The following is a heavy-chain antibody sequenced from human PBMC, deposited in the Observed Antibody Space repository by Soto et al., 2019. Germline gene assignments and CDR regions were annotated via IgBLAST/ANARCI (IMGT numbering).Heavy chain of an antibody. CDR3: TTGYTYGRVTTDYYYYYMDV. CDR1: GFTFSNAW. Sequence: GGSLRLSCAASGFTFSNAWMSWVRQAPGKGLEWVGRIKSKTDGGTTDYAAPVKGRFTISRDDSKNTLYLQMNSLKTEDTAVYYCTTGYTYGRVTTDYYYYYMDVWGKGTTVTVSS. J-gene: IGHJ6*03. CDR2: IKSKTDGGTT. D-gene: IGHD4-17*01. V-gene: IGHV3-15*01.